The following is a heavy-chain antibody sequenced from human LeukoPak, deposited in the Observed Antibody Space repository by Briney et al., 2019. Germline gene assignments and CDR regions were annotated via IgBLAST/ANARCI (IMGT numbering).Heavy chain of an antibody. D-gene: IGHD1-26*01. CDR3: ARGYVGSGSPHGFFDC. CDR1: GYSFTNYW. J-gene: IGHJ4*02. Sequence: GESLKISCKGSGYSFTNYWIGWVRQMPGKGLEWMGIIYPGDSDIRYSPSFQGQVTISADKSISTAYLQWSSLKASDTAMYYCARGYVGSGSPHGFFDCWGQGTLVSVSS. CDR2: IYPGDSDI. V-gene: IGHV5-51*01.